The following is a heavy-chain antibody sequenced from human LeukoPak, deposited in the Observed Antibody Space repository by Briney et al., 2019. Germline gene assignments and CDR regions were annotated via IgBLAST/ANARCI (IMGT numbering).Heavy chain of an antibody. D-gene: IGHD3-22*01. CDR2: MNPNSGNA. CDR1: GYTFTSYD. CDR3: ARGFIPHDSGGYLIDS. V-gene: IGHV1-8*01. J-gene: IGHJ4*02. Sequence: ASVKVSCKASGYTFTSYDINWVRQATGQGLEWMGWMNPNSGNAGFAQKFQGRVSMTRDSSISTAYMELSSLTSEDTAMYYCARGFIPHDSGGYLIDSWGQGTLVTVSS.